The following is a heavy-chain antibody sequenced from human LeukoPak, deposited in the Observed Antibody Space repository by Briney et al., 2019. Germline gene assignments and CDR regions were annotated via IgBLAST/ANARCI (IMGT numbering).Heavy chain of an antibody. CDR3: AREEYIGGGDTDY. D-gene: IGHD2-21*02. CDR2: INPNSGST. J-gene: IGHJ4*02. CDR1: GYTFTTYY. Sequence: ASVKVSCKASGYTFTTYYMHWVRQAPGQGLEWMGMINPNSGSTTYAQKFQGRVTMTRDTSTSTVYMDLSSLTSEDTAVYYCAREEYIGGGDTDYWGQGTLVTVSS. V-gene: IGHV1-46*03.